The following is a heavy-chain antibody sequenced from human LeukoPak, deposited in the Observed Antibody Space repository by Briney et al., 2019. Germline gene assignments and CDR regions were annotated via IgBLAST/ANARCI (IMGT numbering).Heavy chain of an antibody. J-gene: IGHJ1*01. CDR1: GFTFSSYA. CDR2: ITNSGSST. V-gene: IGHV3-23*01. D-gene: IGHD3-10*02. CDR3: PKDEDARPMYFQD. Sequence: GWSLRLSCAASGFTFSSYAMTWVRQAPGKGLEWPSGITNSGSSTYYAESVKGRFTISSANSQTTLYLQMNSKTAEATAVYYCPKDEDARPMYFQDWGQGTLVTVSS.